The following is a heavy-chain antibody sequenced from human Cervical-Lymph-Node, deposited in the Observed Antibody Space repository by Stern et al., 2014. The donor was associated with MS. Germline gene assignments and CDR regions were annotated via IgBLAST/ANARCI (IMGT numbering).Heavy chain of an antibody. CDR1: GYTFTNYN. CDR2: MNPNSGNK. D-gene: IGHD3-10*01. CDR3: ARVRFYGSGIYYALGDGMDV. V-gene: IGHV1-8*01. J-gene: IGHJ6*02. Sequence: MQLLESGAEVKKPGASVKVSCKASGYTFTNYNIDWVRQATGQGLEWMGWMNPNSGNKGYAQRFQGRVTMTRDTSTSTAYMELSSLKAEDTAVYYCARVRFYGSGIYYALGDGMDVWGQGTTVTVSS.